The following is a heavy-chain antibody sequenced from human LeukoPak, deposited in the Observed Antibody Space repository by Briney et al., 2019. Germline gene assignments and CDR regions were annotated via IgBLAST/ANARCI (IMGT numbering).Heavy chain of an antibody. CDR3: ARRLVVTAIFRYYYMDG. CDR2: IYHNGNT. J-gene: IGHJ6*03. CDR1: GGSITSNNW. V-gene: IGHV4-4*02. Sequence: SETLSLTCTVSGGSITSNNWWSWVRQSPGKGLEWIGEIYHNGNTDYNPSLKSRVTISVEKSKNQFSLKLSSVTAADTAVYYCARRLVVTAIFRYYYMDGWGKGTTVTISS. D-gene: IGHD2-21*02.